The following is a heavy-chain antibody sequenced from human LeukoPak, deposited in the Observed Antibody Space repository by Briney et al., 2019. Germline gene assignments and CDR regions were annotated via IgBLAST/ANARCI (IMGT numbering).Heavy chain of an antibody. V-gene: IGHV3-30*02. J-gene: IGHJ4*02. CDR1: GFTFSHYG. CDR2: IWHDGSNE. Sequence: PGGSLRLSCAASGFTFSHYGMHWVRQAPGKGLEWVAVIWHDGSNEYYADSVKGRFTISRDNSKNTLYLQMNSLRAEDTAVYYCAKGRSAGSVFGVVIDDYWGQGTLVTVSS. D-gene: IGHD3-3*01. CDR3: AKGRSAGSVFGVVIDDY.